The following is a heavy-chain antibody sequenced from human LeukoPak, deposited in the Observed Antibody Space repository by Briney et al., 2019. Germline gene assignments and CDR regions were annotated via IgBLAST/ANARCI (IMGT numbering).Heavy chain of an antibody. CDR1: GFTFSDYY. J-gene: IGHJ6*02. CDR3: ARGGKRMATSRYYYYYGMDV. D-gene: IGHD5-24*01. CDR2: INHSGST. V-gene: IGHV4-34*01. Sequence: GSLRLSCAASGFTFSDYYMSWIRQPPGKGLEWIGEINHSGSTNYNPSLKSRVTISVDTSKNQFSLKLSSVTAADTAVYYCARGGKRMATSRYYYYYGMDVWGQGTTVTVSS.